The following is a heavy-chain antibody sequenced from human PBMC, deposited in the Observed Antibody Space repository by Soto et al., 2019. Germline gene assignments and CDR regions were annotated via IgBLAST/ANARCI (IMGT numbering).Heavy chain of an antibody. J-gene: IGHJ4*02. Sequence: SVKVSCKASGFTFTSSAMQWVRQARGQRLEWIGWIVVGSGNTNYAQKFQERVTITRDMSTSTAYMELSSLRSEDTAVYYCAAGNVVATIFDYWGQGTLVTVSS. V-gene: IGHV1-58*02. CDR1: GFTFTSSA. D-gene: IGHD5-12*01. CDR3: AAGNVVATIFDY. CDR2: IVVGSGNT.